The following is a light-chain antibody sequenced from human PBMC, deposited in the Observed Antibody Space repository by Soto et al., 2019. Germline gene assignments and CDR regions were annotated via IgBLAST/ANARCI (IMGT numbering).Light chain of an antibody. CDR2: KAS. J-gene: IGKJ4*01. CDR1: QTISYW. V-gene: IGKV1-5*03. Sequence: DIRMTQSPSTLSASVGDRVTITCRASQTISYWLAWLQLKPGKAPKVLIYKASTLGSGVPSRFSGSGSGTEFTLTITSLQPDDFATYYCQHYSSYPLTFGGGTKVEIK. CDR3: QHYSSYPLT.